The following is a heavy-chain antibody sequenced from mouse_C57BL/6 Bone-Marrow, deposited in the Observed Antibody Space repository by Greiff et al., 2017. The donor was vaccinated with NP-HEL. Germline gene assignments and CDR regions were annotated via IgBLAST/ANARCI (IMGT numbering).Heavy chain of an antibody. V-gene: IGHV1-66*01. CDR2: IYPGSGTT. CDR1: GYSFTSYY. Sequence: QVQLQQSGPELVKPGASVKISCKASGYSFTSYYIHWVKQRPGQGLEWIGWIYPGSGTTKYNEKFKGKATLTADTSSSTAYMQLSSLTSEDSAVYYCARGIRLLRGYFDFWGTGTTVTVSS. D-gene: IGHD1-1*01. CDR3: ARGIRLLRGYFDF. J-gene: IGHJ1*03.